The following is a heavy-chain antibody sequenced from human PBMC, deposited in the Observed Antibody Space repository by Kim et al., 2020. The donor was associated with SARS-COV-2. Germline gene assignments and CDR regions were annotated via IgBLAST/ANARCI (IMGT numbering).Heavy chain of an antibody. CDR3: AREILALYGDYVVCARFDP. J-gene: IGHJ5*02. CDR1: GGSFSGYY. CDR2: INHSGST. V-gene: IGHV4-34*01. D-gene: IGHD4-17*01. Sequence: SETLSLTCAVYGGSFSGYYWSWIRQPPGKGLEWIGEINHSGSTNYNPSLKSRVTISVDTSKNQFSLKLSSVTAADTAVYYCAREILALYGDYVVCARFDPWGQGTLVTVSS.